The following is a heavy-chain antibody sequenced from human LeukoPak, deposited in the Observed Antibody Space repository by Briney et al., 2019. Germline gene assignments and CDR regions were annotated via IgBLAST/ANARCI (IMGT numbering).Heavy chain of an antibody. J-gene: IGHJ5*02. V-gene: IGHV1-69*13. Sequence: GASVKVSCKASGGTFSSYAISWVRQAPGQGLEWMGGIIPIFGTANYAQKFQGRVTITADESTSTAYMELSSLRSEDTAVYYCASSPAVYYGSGSHPTNWFDPWGQGTLVTVSS. CDR3: ASSPAVYYGSGSHPTNWFDP. D-gene: IGHD3-10*01. CDR2: IIPIFGTA. CDR1: GGTFSSYA.